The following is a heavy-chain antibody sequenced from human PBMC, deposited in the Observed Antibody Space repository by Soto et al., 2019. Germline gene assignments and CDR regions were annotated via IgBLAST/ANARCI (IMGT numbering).Heavy chain of an antibody. Sequence: SETLPLTCTVSGASTSSSSYYWGWIRQPPGKGLEWLGSISYSVSTFYNPSLKSRVTISVDTSKNQFSLKLNSVTAADTAVYYCARPPTANLDAFEIWGQGTMVTVSS. CDR2: ISYSVST. CDR1: GASTSSSSYY. D-gene: IGHD7-27*01. J-gene: IGHJ3*02. V-gene: IGHV4-39*01. CDR3: ARPPTANLDAFEI.